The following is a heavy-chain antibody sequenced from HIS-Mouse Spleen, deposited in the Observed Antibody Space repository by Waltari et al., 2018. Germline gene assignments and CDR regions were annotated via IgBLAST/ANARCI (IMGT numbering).Heavy chain of an antibody. CDR3: ARHGVVAATYYFDY. Sequence: QLQLQESGPGLVKPSETLSLTCTVPGGSISSSSYFWGWLRQPPGKGLEWIGSIYYSGSTYYNPSLKSRVTISVDTSKNQFSLKLSSVTAADTAVYYCARHGVVAATYYFDYWGQGTLVTVSS. CDR2: IYYSGST. J-gene: IGHJ4*02. V-gene: IGHV4-39*01. D-gene: IGHD2-15*01. CDR1: GGSISSSSYF.